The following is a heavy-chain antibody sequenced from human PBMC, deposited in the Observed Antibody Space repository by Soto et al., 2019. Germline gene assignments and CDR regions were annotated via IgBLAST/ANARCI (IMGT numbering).Heavy chain of an antibody. V-gene: IGHV3-7*04. D-gene: IGHD3-10*01. Sequence: GGSLRLSCAASGYTFSSYWMSWVRQAPGKGLEWVANIKQDGSEKYYVDYVKGRFTISRDNPKNSLYLQMNSLRAEDTAFYYCAKDHYGSAIYGMDVWGQGTTVTVSS. CDR1: GYTFSSYW. J-gene: IGHJ6*02. CDR2: IKQDGSEK. CDR3: AKDHYGSAIYGMDV.